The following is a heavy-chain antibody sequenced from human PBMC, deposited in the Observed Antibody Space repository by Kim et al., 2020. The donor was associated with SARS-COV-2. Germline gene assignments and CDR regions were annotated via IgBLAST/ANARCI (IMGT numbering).Heavy chain of an antibody. V-gene: IGHV4-39*01. CDR3: ATEGLQPTASWNYYGMDV. Sequence: SETLSLTCTVSGGSISSSSYYWGWIRQLPGKGLEWIGSIYYSGSTYYNPSLKSRVTISVDTSKNQFSLKLSSVTAADTAVYYCATEGLQPTASWNYYGMDVWGQGTTVTVSS. CDR2: IYYSGST. CDR1: GGSISSSSYY. J-gene: IGHJ6*02. D-gene: IGHD4-4*01.